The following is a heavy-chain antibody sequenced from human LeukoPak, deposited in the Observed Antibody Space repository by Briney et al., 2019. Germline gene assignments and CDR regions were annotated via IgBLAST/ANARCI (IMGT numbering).Heavy chain of an antibody. D-gene: IGHD2-15*01. Sequence: GSLRLSCAASGFTFSDYYMTWIRPAPGKGLEWISFISSSGDSLYYADSVEGRFTISRDNAKDSVYLQMTSLRAEDTAIYYCAREVVVLPDHYYYGLDVWGQGTTVTVSS. CDR3: AREVVVLPDHYYYGLDV. CDR2: ISSSGDSL. CDR1: GFTFSDYY. V-gene: IGHV3-11*01. J-gene: IGHJ6*02.